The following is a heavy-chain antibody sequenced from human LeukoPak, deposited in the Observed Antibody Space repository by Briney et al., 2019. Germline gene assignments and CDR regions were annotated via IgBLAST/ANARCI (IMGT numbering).Heavy chain of an antibody. V-gene: IGHV3-23*01. Sequence: GGSLRLSYAASGFTFSSYAMSCVRQAPGKWLEWVSAISGSGGSQYYADSVKGRFTICRDNSQNTLYLHINSLRAEDTAVYYCAKDDSSGYYYAPGGIDYWGQGTLITVSS. CDR1: GFTFSSYA. CDR2: ISGSGGSQ. D-gene: IGHD3-22*01. J-gene: IGHJ4*02. CDR3: AKDDSSGYYYAPGGIDY.